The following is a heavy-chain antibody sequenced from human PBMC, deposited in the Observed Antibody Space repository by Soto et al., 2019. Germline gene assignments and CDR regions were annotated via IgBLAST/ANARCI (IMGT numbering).Heavy chain of an antibody. V-gene: IGHV3-53*01. J-gene: IGHJ4*02. Sequence: VQLVESGGGLIQPGGSLRLSCAVSGFTVSNNYMSWVRQAPGKGLEGVSVIYSGGYTAYGDSVKGRFTISRDNSKNTLSLQLNSPRAADAPVCAGATHGGGGGYWSQGTLVTVSS. D-gene: IGHD3-10*01. CDR3: ATHGGGGGY. CDR2: IYSGGYT. CDR1: GFTVSNNY.